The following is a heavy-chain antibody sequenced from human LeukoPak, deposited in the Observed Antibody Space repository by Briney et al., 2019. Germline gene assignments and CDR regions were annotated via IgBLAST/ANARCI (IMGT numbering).Heavy chain of an antibody. CDR1: GFTFSSYG. V-gene: IGHV3-30*18. CDR3: AKDGSGYSYGHFDY. J-gene: IGHJ4*02. Sequence: GRSLRLSCAASGFTFSSYGIHWVRQAPGKGLEWVAVISYDGSNKYYADSVKGRFTISRDNSKNTLYLQMNSLRAEDTAVYYCAKDGSGYSYGHFDYWGQGTLVTVSS. CDR2: ISYDGSNK. D-gene: IGHD5-18*01.